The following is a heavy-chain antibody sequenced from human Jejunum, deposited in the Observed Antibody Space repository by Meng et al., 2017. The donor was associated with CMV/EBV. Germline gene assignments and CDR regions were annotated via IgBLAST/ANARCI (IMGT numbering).Heavy chain of an antibody. D-gene: IGHD6-6*01. V-gene: IGHV3-43*01. J-gene: IGHJ4*02. CDR3: ATTSGSSY. Sequence: SCAASGFIFRNYIMHWVRQAPGKPLEWVSRIGWDGADTFYADSVRGRFTISRDNTENSLFLQMNTLRVEDTAVYYCATTSGSSYWGQGALVTVSS. CDR2: IGWDGADT. CDR1: GFIFRNYI.